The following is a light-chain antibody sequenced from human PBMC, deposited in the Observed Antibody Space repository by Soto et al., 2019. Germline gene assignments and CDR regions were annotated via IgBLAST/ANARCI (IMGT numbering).Light chain of an antibody. CDR3: QQYGSSPLT. V-gene: IGKV3-20*01. CDR2: ASA. J-gene: IGKJ2*01. CDR1: QHVDSSY. Sequence: EIVLTQSPGTLSLSPGERATLSCRASQHVDSSYLAWYQQKRGQAPRLLIYASASRATGIPDRFSGSGSGTDFTLSISGLEPEDFAVYFCQQYGSSPLTFGQGTKLEIK.